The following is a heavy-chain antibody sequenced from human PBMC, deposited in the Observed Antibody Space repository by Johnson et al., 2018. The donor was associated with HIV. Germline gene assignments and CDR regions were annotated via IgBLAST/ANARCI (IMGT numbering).Heavy chain of an antibody. CDR1: EFTFNDYG. V-gene: IGHV3-7*05. J-gene: IGHJ3*02. Sequence: VPLVESGGGVVRPGGSLRLSCAASEFTFNDYGMSWVRQAPGKGLEWVANIKQDGSEKYYVDSVKGRFTISRDTAKNSLYLQMHSLRVEDTAVYYCARDEPYELELRSIHAFDIWGQGTMVTVSS. D-gene: IGHD1-7*01. CDR2: IKQDGSEK. CDR3: ARDEPYELELRSIHAFDI.